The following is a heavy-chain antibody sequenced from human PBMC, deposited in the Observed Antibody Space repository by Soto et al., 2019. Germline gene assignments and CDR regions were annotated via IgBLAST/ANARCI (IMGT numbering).Heavy chain of an antibody. CDR3: ARTPYYYDRSGYYYFHY. D-gene: IGHD3-22*01. V-gene: IGHV3-13*01. CDR1: GFTFSSYD. Sequence: GGSLRLSCAASGFTFSSYDMHWVRQATGKGLEWVSAIGTAGDTYYPGSVKGRFTISRENAKNSLYLQMNSLRAGDTAVYYCARTPYYYDRSGYYYFHYWGQGNLVTVSS. J-gene: IGHJ4*02. CDR2: IGTAGDT.